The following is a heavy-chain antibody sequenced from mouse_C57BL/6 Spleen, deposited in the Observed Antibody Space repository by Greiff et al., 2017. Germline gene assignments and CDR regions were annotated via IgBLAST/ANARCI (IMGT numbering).Heavy chain of an antibody. V-gene: IGHV1-74*01. CDR1: GYTFTSYW. CDR2: IHPSDSDT. D-gene: IGHD2-3*01. Sequence: QVQLKQPGAELVKPGASVKVSCKASGYTFTSYWMHWVKQRPGQGLEWIGRIHPSDSDTNYNQKFKGKATLTVDKSSSTAYMQLSSLTSEDSAVYYCAIDGYYASYFDVWGTGTTVTVSS. CDR3: AIDGYYASYFDV. J-gene: IGHJ1*03.